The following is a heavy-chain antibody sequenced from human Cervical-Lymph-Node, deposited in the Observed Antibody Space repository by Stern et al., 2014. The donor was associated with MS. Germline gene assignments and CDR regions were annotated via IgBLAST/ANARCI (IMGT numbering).Heavy chain of an antibody. V-gene: IGHV1-2*06. CDR3: ARGPPGGDSFDY. CDR1: GFTFDRYY. J-gene: IGHJ4*02. CDR2: IDPTNGGT. Sequence: QVQLVQSGAEVKKPRASVQVPCKASGFTFDRYYMDWVRQAPGQGHEWMVLIDPTNGGTNSAQKNQGRVTMTRATSIRTAYLELGRLKSDDTAVYYCARGPPGGDSFDYWGQGTLVTVSS. D-gene: IGHD2-2*01.